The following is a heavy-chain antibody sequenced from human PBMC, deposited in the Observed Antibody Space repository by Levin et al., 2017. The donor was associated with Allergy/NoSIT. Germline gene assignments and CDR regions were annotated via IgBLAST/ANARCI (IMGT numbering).Heavy chain of an antibody. D-gene: IGHD5-18*01. Sequence: VASVKVSCKASGGTISSYAISWVRQAPGQGLEWVGGMMPIFGTTSNAGKFQGRVTFFADESTSTASMELSSLRSEDTAVYYCARETTGYSYGSCDSWGQGTLVTVSS. J-gene: IGHJ5*01. CDR2: MMPIFGTT. CDR1: GGTISSYA. CDR3: ARETTGYSYGSCDS. V-gene: IGHV1-69*13.